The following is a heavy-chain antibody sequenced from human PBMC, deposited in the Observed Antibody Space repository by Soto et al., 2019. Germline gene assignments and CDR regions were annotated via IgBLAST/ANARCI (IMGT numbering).Heavy chain of an antibody. D-gene: IGHD6-19*01. V-gene: IGHV3-33*01. CDR3: ARDRDGGWFHMDV. Sequence: QVQLVESGGGVVQPGRSLRLSCVGSGFPFWHYGMQRVRQAPGKGLEWVAVIWSDGKKESYADFLKGRFAISRDNFKDTLYLQMNSLRAEDTAVYYCARDRDGGWFHMDVWGQGTTVTVSS. J-gene: IGHJ6*02. CDR1: GFPFWHYG. CDR2: IWSDGKKE.